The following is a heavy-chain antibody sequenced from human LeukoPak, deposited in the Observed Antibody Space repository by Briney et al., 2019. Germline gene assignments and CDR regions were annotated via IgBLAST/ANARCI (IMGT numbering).Heavy chain of an antibody. D-gene: IGHD1-26*01. J-gene: IGHJ4*02. V-gene: IGHV3-15*01. Sequence: GGSLRLSCAASGFNFSNAWMSWVRQAPGKGLECVGRIKSKTDGGTTDYAAPVKGRFTISRDDSKNTLYLQMNSLKTEDTAVYYCTTDSGSYFLGGDYWGQGTLVTVSS. CDR3: TTDSGSYFLGGDY. CDR1: GFNFSNAW. CDR2: IKSKTDGGTT.